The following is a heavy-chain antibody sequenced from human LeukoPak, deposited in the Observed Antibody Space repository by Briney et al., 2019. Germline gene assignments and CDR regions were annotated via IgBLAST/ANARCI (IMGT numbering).Heavy chain of an antibody. CDR1: GFTFSSYA. D-gene: IGHD3-9*01. V-gene: IGHV3-20*04. Sequence: GGSLRLSCAASGFTFSSYAMSWVRQAPGKGLEWVSGISWNSGSIGYADSVKGRFTISRDNAKNSLYLQMNSLRAEDTAVYYCARGPPNYDILTGDWFDPWGQGTLVTVSS. CDR3: ARGPPNYDILTGDWFDP. J-gene: IGHJ5*02. CDR2: ISWNSGSI.